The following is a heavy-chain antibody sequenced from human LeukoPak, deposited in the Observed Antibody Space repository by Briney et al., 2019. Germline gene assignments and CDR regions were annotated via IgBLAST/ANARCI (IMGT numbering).Heavy chain of an antibody. CDR3: ARGSYSSSWYYYYYMDV. CDR1: GYTFTSYD. D-gene: IGHD6-13*01. J-gene: IGHJ6*03. Sequence: ASVKVSCKASGYTFTSYDINWVRQATGQGLEWMGWMNPNSGNTGYAQKFQGRVTITRNTSISTAYMELSSLRSEDTAVYYCARGSYSSSWYYYYYMDVWGKGTTVTASS. V-gene: IGHV1-8*03. CDR2: MNPNSGNT.